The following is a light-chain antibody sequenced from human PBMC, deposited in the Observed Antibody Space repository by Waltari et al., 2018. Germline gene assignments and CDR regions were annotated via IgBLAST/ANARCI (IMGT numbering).Light chain of an antibody. V-gene: IGLV1-44*01. CDR3: ASWDDSLNGFWV. J-gene: IGLJ3*02. CDR1: SSNIRHNP. Sequence: QSVLTQPPSASRTPAPRVTISSSASSSNIRHNPVNCYQQFPGTAAKLLLYSNNQRPSGVPDRFSGSRSATSASLAISGLQSEDEADYYCASWDDSLNGFWVFGGGTKLTVL. CDR2: SNN.